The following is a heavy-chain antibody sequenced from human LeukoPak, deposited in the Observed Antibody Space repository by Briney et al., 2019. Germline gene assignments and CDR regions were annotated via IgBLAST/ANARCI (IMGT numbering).Heavy chain of an antibody. CDR1: GFTFSDYY. CDR3: ARDHYGSGSRNWFDH. D-gene: IGHD3-10*01. V-gene: IGHV3-11*04. Sequence: GGALRLSCAASGFTFSDYYMSWIRQAPGKGLGWGSYINSSGSTIYYADSVKGRFTISRDNAKNSLYLQMNSLRAEDTAVYYCARDHYGSGSRNWFDHWGQGTLVTVSS. J-gene: IGHJ5*02. CDR2: INSSGSTI.